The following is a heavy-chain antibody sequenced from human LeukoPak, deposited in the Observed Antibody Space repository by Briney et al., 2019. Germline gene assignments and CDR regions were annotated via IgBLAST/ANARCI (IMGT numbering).Heavy chain of an antibody. V-gene: IGHV3-48*02. CDR2: ISASSSTI. CDR1: GFSFGTYG. J-gene: IGHJ4*02. D-gene: IGHD6-19*01. CDR3: ARDAGSGYFDY. Sequence: PGGSLRLSCAASGFSFGTYGMNWVRQAPGKGLEWVSYISASSSTIYYADSVKGRFTISRDNAKNSLYLQVNGLRDEDTAVYYCARDAGSGYFDYWGQRTLVTVSS.